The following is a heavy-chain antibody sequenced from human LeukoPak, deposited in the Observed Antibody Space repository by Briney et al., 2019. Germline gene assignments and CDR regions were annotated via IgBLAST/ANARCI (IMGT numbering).Heavy chain of an antibody. CDR2: INPNGGST. CDR3: ARGSESYSMGDY. J-gene: IGHJ4*02. CDR1: GYTFRNYY. Sequence: ASVKVSCKASGYTFRNYYMHWVRQAPGQGLEWMGIINPNGGSTTYAQKLRGRVTMTRDMSTTTFYMELSSLRSEDTAVYYCARGSESYSMGDYWGQGTLVTVST. V-gene: IGHV1-46*04. D-gene: IGHD2-15*01.